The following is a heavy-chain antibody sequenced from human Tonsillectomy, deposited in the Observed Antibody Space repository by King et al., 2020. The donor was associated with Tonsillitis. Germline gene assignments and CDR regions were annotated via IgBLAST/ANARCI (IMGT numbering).Heavy chain of an antibody. V-gene: IGHV3-7*03. D-gene: IGHD1-14*01. CDR2: IKQDGSER. Sequence: QLVQSGGGLVQPVGSLRLSCAASGFTFSSYWMIWVRQAPGKGLEWVANIKQDGSERCYLDTVTGRLTISRDNAENSLYLQMNSLRAEDTAVYYCARDSLTATRAFDLWGRGTLVTVSS. CDR1: GFTFSSYW. J-gene: IGHJ2*01. CDR3: ARDSLTATRAFDL.